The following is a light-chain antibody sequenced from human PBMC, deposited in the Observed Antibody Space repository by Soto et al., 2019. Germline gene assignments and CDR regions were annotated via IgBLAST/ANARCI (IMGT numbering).Light chain of an antibody. Sequence: DIQMAQSPSSLSASVGDRVTITCRASQGVNNWLDWYQQQPGKAPILLIYGASSLESEVPSRFIGSRSGTEFTLTISSLHPDDFATDYGQEYNSFSRTVGQGTMV. CDR1: QGVNNW. J-gene: IGKJ1*01. V-gene: IGKV1-5*01. CDR3: QEYNSFSRT. CDR2: GAS.